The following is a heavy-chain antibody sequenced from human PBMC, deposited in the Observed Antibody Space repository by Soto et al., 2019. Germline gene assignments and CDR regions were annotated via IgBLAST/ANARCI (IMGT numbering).Heavy chain of an antibody. Sequence: ASVKVSCKASGYTFTSYDINWVRQATGQGLEWMGWMNPNSGSTVYAQKFQGRVTMTRNISISTAYMELSSLRSEDTAVYYCAREKSSWYDYWGQGTLVTVSS. J-gene: IGHJ4*02. V-gene: IGHV1-8*01. CDR3: AREKSSWYDY. D-gene: IGHD6-13*01. CDR2: MNPNSGST. CDR1: GYTFTSYD.